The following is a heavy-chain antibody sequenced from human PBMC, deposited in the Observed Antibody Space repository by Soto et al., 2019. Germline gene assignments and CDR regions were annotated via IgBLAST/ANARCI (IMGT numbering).Heavy chain of an antibody. J-gene: IGHJ4*02. CDR2: IYYSGST. CDR3: AREPHLATGVDY. CDR1: GGSISSGGYY. Sequence: SETLSLTCTVSGGSISSGGYYWSWIRQHPGKGLEWIGYIYYSGSTYYNPSLKSRVTISVDTSKNQFSLKLSSVTAADTAVYYCAREPHLATGVDYWGQGTLVTVSS. V-gene: IGHV4-31*03. D-gene: IGHD5-12*01.